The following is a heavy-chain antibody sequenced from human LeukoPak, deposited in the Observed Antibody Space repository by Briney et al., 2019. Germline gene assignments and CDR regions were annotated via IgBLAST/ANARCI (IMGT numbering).Heavy chain of an antibody. J-gene: IGHJ4*02. CDR3: ARERSSSWYLQPDNDY. CDR2: ISAYNGNT. V-gene: IGHV1-18*01. CDR1: GYTFTSYG. Sequence: ASVTETCKASGYTFTSYGISWVRQAPGQGLEWMGWISAYNGNTNYAQKLQGRVTMTTDTSTSTAYMELRSLRSDDTAVYYCARERSSSWYLQPDNDYWGQGTLVTVSS. D-gene: IGHD6-13*01.